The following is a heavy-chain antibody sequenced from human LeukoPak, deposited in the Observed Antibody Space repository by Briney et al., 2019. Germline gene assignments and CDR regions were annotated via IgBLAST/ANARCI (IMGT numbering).Heavy chain of an antibody. CDR3: AKDSAAAAGSGSYFDY. J-gene: IGHJ4*02. CDR1: GFTFSSYG. D-gene: IGHD6-13*01. Sequence: GGSLRLSCAASGFTFSSYGMHWVRQAPGKGLEWVAFIRYDGSNKYYADSVKGRFTISRDNSKKTLYLQMNSLRGEDTAVYYCAKDSAAAAGSGSYFDYWGQGTLVTVSS. V-gene: IGHV3-30*02. CDR2: IRYDGSNK.